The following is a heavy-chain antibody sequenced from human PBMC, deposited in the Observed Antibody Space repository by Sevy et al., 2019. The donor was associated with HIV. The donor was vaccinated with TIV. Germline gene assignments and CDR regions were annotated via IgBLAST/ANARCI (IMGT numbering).Heavy chain of an antibody. Sequence: ASVKVSCKASGGTFSSYGISWVRQAPGQGLEWMGGIIPILGTVNYAQKFQGRVTITADESTKTAYMELSSLRSEDTAVDFCESGGCNGWYYFDYWGQETLVTVSS. V-gene: IGHV1-69*13. CDR2: IIPILGTV. CDR1: GGTFSSYG. J-gene: IGHJ4*02. D-gene: IGHD6-19*01. CDR3: ESGGCNGWYYFDY.